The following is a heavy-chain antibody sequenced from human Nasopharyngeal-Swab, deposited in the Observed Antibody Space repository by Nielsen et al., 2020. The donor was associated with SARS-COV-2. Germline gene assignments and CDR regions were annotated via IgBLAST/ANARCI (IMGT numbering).Heavy chain of an antibody. J-gene: IGHJ4*02. D-gene: IGHD2-15*01. CDR2: ISAYNGNT. Sequence: ASVKVSCKASGYTFTSYGISWVRQAPGQGLEWMGWISAYNGNTNYAQKLQGRATMTTDTSTSTAYMELRSLRSDDTAVYYCARDRGKPILVGVSRSSTNFDYWGQGTLVTVSS. CDR1: GYTFTSYG. V-gene: IGHV1-18*04. CDR3: ARDRGKPILVGVSRSSTNFDY.